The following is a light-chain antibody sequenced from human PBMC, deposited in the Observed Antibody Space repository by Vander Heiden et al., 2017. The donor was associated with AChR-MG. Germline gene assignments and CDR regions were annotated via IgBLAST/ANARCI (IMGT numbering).Light chain of an antibody. CDR2: GAS. J-gene: IGKJ2*01. Sequence: EIVMTQSPATLSVSPGERATLSCRASQSVSTNLAWYQQKPGQAPRLLMYGASTRATGIPARFSGSGSGTEFTLTISRLQSEDFAVYYCQQYNNWPYTFGQGTKLEI. V-gene: IGKV3-15*01. CDR1: QSVSTN. CDR3: QQYNNWPYT.